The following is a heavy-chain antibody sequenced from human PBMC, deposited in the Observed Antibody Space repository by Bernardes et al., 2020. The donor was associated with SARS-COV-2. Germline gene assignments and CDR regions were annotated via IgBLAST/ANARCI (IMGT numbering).Heavy chain of an antibody. CDR2: ISIYTGNT. CDR3: AREAPYSSSWYAFDY. D-gene: IGHD6-13*01. CDR1: GYTFINYV. V-gene: IGHV1-18*04. J-gene: IGHJ4*02. Sequence: ASVKVSCKASGYTFINYVIVWVRQAPGQGLEWMGWISIYTGNTNYGQKFLGRVTMTTDTSTSTAYMELTRLRSDDTAVYYCAREAPYSSSWYAFDYWGQGTLVTVSS.